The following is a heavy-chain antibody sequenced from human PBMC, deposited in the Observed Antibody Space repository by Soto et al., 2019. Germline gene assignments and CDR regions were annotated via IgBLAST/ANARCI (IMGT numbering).Heavy chain of an antibody. D-gene: IGHD6-6*01. V-gene: IGHV3-64*01. CDR1: GFTLSGYA. CDR2: ISSNGVGT. Sequence: GGSLRLSCAASGFTLSGYAMDWVRQAPGKGLEYVSGISSNGVGTYYANSVQGRFTISGDNSKNTVYLQMGSLRPEDMAVYYCARRARPDFYYMDVWGKGTTVTVSS. J-gene: IGHJ6*03. CDR3: ARRARPDFYYMDV.